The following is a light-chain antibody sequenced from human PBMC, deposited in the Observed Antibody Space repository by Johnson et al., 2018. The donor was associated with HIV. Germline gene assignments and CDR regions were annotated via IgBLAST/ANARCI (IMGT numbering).Light chain of an antibody. J-gene: IGLJ1*01. CDR3: ATWDSSLSVYV. Sequence: QSVLTQPPSVSAAPGQNVTISCSGSSSKIGNKYVSWYQQFPGTAPKVLIYDNSKRPSGIPDRFSGSTSGTSATLVITGLQTGDEADYHCATWDSSLSVYVFGTGSKVTVL. CDR2: DNS. V-gene: IGLV1-51*01. CDR1: SSKIGNKY.